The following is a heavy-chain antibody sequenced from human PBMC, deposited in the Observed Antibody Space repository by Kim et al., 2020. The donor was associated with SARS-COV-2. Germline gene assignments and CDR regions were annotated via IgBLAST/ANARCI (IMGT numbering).Heavy chain of an antibody. Sequence: GGSLRLSCATSGFTFSSYWMHWVRQTPGKGLEWVSRISTDGNNTNYADSVKGRFIISRDNAKNTLDLQVNSLRAEDTAIYYCAKGGGSAYFPLDFWGQG. D-gene: IGHD2-21*01. J-gene: IGHJ4*02. CDR1: GFTFSSYW. CDR3: AKGGGSAYFPLDF. CDR2: ISTDGNNT. V-gene: IGHV3-74*01.